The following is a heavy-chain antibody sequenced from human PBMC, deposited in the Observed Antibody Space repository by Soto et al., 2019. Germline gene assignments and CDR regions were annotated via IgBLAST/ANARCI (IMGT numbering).Heavy chain of an antibody. J-gene: IGHJ5*02. D-gene: IGHD2-2*02. CDR1: GGSISSYY. Sequence: QVQLQESGPGLVKPSETLSLTCTVSGGSISSYYWSWIRQPPGKGLEWIGYIYYSGRTNYNPSLKRRVTIPVDTSKNQFSLKLSSVTAADTAVYYCARGYCSSTICYIWDNWFDPWGQGTLVTVSS. CDR2: IYYSGRT. V-gene: IGHV4-59*01. CDR3: ARGYCSSTICYIWDNWFDP.